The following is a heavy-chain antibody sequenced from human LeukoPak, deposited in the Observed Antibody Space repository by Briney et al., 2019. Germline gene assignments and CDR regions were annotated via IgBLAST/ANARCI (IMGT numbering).Heavy chain of an antibody. CDR2: INHSGST. Sequence: PSETLSLTCAVYGGSFSGYYWSWIRQPPGKGLEWIGEINHSGSTSYNPSLKSRVTISVDTSKNQFSLKLSSVTAADTAVYYCARGLQVGATDYYYYYYGMDVWGQGTTVTVSS. D-gene: IGHD1-26*01. CDR1: GGSFSGYY. J-gene: IGHJ6*02. V-gene: IGHV4-34*01. CDR3: ARGLQVGATDYYYYYYGMDV.